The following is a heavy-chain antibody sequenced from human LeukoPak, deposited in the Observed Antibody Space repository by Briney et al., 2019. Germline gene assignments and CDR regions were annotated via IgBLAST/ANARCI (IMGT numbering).Heavy chain of an antibody. CDR1: GFSFSNHA. Sequence: PGRSLRLSCAASGFSFSNHAIHWVRQAPGKGLEWVAVISQDGTNKYYADSVKGRFTMSRDNSNNTQYLQMNHLRPDDTAVYFCARDSCSTPSCQTGASELIFKYYFMDVWGMGTTVTVSS. CDR3: ARDSCSTPSCQTGASELIFKYYFMDV. CDR2: ISQDGTNK. D-gene: IGHD2-2*01. J-gene: IGHJ6*03. V-gene: IGHV3-30*04.